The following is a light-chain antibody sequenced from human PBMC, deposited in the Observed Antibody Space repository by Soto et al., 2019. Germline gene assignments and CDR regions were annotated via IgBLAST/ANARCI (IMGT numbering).Light chain of an antibody. CDR2: EVS. Sequence: LTQPPSASGSPGQSVTISCTGTSSDVGGYNYVSWYQQHPGKAPKLMIYEVSKRPSGVPDRFSGSKSGNTASLTVSGLQAEDEADYYCSSYAGSNTPYVFGTGTKVTVL. CDR3: SSYAGSNTPYV. V-gene: IGLV2-8*01. CDR1: SSDVGGYNY. J-gene: IGLJ1*01.